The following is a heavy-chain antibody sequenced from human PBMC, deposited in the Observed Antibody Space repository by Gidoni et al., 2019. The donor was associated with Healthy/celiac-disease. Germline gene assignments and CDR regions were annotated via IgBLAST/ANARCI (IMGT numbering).Heavy chain of an antibody. D-gene: IGHD6-19*01. Sequence: QVQLVESGGGVVPPGRSLRLSCAAPGFPFSSYGMHWVRQAPGTGLEWVAVISYDGSNKYYADSVKGRFTISRDNSKNTLYLQMNSLRAEDTAVYYCIGSSGWYGFDYWGQGTLVTVSS. CDR1: GFPFSSYG. CDR3: IGSSGWYGFDY. CDR2: ISYDGSNK. V-gene: IGHV3-30*03. J-gene: IGHJ4*02.